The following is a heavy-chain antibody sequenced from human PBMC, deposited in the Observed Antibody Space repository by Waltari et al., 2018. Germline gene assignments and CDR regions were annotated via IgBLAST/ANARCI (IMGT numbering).Heavy chain of an antibody. CDR2: IKQDGSEK. CDR3: ARATRVGATTYAFDI. CDR1: GFTFSSYW. Sequence: EVQLVESGGGLVQPGGSLRLSCAASGFTFSSYWMSWVRQAPGKGLEWVANIKQDGSEKYYVDSVKGRFTISRDNANNSLYLQMNSLRAEDTAVYYCARATRVGATTYAFDIWGQGTMVTVSS. J-gene: IGHJ3*02. D-gene: IGHD1-26*01. V-gene: IGHV3-7*01.